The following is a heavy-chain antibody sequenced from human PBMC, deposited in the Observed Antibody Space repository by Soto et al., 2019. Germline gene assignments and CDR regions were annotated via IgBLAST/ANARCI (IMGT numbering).Heavy chain of an antibody. CDR2: IGYDGSNE. Sequence: QVQLMESGGGVVQPGGSLRLSCAASGFTFSNYGMHWVRQAPGKGLEWVAVIGYDGSNENYADSVKGRFTISRDNSKNTLFLQMNSLRVEDTAVYYCGRRNYYESSRFVAYYLDDWGRGTLVTVSS. CDR1: GFTFSNYG. CDR3: GRRNYYESSRFVAYYLDD. V-gene: IGHV3-33*01. J-gene: IGHJ4*02. D-gene: IGHD3-22*01.